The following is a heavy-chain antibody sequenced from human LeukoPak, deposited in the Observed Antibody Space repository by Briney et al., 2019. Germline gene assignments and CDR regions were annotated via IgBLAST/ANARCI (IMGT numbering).Heavy chain of an antibody. J-gene: IGHJ5*02. V-gene: IGHV4-39*01. D-gene: IGHD2-2*02. CDR2: MHRSGTT. CDR3: VRQEIVPAAIGGWFDP. Sequence: PSETLSLTCTVSGGSISSSRYYWGWVRQPPGKGLEWIATMHRSGTTYVKASLKSRVTISGDMAKNQFSLNLSSVTAADTAVYYCVRQEIVPAAIGGWFDPWGQGTLVIVSS. CDR1: GGSISSSRYY.